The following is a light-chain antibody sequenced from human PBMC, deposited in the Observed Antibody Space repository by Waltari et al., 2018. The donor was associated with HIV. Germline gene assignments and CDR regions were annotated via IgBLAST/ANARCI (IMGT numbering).Light chain of an antibody. V-gene: IGKV3-20*01. J-gene: IGKJ1*01. CDR1: QSVSRSY. Sequence: IVLTQSPGTLVLPTGDTATLPCRASQSVSRSYLDWYQQKPCQSPRLLIYGASSRATGIPDWFSGSGCVTDFTLTSSRLEPEDIAVYYCQQYGSSPPTVGQGTKVEIK. CDR3: QQYGSSPPT. CDR2: GAS.